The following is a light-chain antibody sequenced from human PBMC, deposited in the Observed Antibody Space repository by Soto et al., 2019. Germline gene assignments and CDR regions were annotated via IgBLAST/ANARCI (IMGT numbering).Light chain of an antibody. CDR2: GNT. J-gene: IGLJ2*01. CDR3: QSYDSSLSASV. CDR1: ISNIGAGFD. Sequence: QLVLTQPPSVSGAPGQRVTISCTGSISNIGAGFDVHWYQQLPGTAPKLLIYGNTNRPSGVPDRFSGSKSGTSASLAITGLQAEDEADYYCQSYDSSLSASVFGGGTKVTVL. V-gene: IGLV1-40*01.